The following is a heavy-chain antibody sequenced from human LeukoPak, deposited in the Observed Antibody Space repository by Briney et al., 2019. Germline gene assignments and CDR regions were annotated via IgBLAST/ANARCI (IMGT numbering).Heavy chain of an antibody. CDR3: ARQSGVDAFDI. D-gene: IGHD3-10*01. Sequence: GGSLRLSCAASGFTFSSSWMHWVRQVPGKGLVWVSLIKSDGSSASYADSVKGRFTISRDNSKNTLYLQMNSLRAEDTAVYYCARQSGVDAFDIWGQGTMVTVSS. CDR2: IKSDGSSA. CDR1: GFTFSSSW. V-gene: IGHV3-74*01. J-gene: IGHJ3*02.